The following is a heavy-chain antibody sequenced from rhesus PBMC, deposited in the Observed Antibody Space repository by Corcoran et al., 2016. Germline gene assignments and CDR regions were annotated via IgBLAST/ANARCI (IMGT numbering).Heavy chain of an antibody. CDR3: ARDMATAAY. V-gene: IGHV3-38*01. D-gene: IGHD6-25*01. J-gene: IGHJ4*01. Sequence: EVQLVESGGDLVQPGGSLRLSCAASGFTFSNYYMDGVRQAPGKGLEWIGRIRNKAYNYTTRYAAAVKGRVTISRNDSTNAVYLQMGTLKTEDTAVYYCARDMATAAYWGQGVLVTVSS. CDR1: GFTFSNYY. CDR2: IRNKAYNYTT.